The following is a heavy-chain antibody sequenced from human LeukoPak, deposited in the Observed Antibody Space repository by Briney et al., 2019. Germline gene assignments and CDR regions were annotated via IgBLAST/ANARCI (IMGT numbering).Heavy chain of an antibody. D-gene: IGHD3-22*01. Sequence: PGVSLRLSCAASGFTFGSYAMHWVRQAPGKGLEWVAVISYDGSNKYYADSVKGRFTISRDNSKNTLYLQMNSLRAEDTAVYYCARVPPEYYDSSGCLDYWGQGTLVTVSS. J-gene: IGHJ4*02. CDR1: GFTFGSYA. CDR3: ARVPPEYYDSSGCLDY. CDR2: ISYDGSNK. V-gene: IGHV3-30-3*01.